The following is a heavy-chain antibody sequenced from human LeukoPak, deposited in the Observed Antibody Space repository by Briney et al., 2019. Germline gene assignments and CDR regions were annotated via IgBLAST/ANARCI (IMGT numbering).Heavy chain of an antibody. CDR3: ASIYSYGWSGVYYFDY. CDR1: GGSISSGSYY. J-gene: IGHJ4*02. V-gene: IGHV4-61*02. CDR2: IYTSGST. D-gene: IGHD5-18*01. Sequence: SEALSLTCTVSGGSISSGSYYWSWIRQPAGKGLEWIGRIYTSGSTNYNPSLKSRVTISVDTSKNQFSLKLSSVTAADTAVYYCASIYSYGWSGVYYFDYWGQGTLVTVSS.